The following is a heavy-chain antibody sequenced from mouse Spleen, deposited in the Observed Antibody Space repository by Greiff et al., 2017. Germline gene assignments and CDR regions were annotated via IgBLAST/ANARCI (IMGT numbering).Heavy chain of an antibody. V-gene: IGHV6-6*02. Sequence: EVKVEESGGGLVQPGGSMKLSCGASGFTFSSYWMSWVRQSPEKGLEWVAEIRLKSDNYATHYAESVKGKFTISRDDSKSRLYLQMNSLRAEDTGIYYCTHRYFDVWGAGTTVTVSS. CDR2: IRLKSDNYAT. CDR1: GFTFSSYW. CDR3: THRYFDV. J-gene: IGHJ1*01.